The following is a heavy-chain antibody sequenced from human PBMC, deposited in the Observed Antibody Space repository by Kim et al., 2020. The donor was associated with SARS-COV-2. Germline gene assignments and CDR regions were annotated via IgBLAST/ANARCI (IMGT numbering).Heavy chain of an antibody. Sequence: GGSLRLSCAASGFTFDDYAMHWVRQAPGKGLEWVSGISWNSGSIGYADSVKGRFTISRDNAKNSLYLQMNSLRAEDTALYYCAKDLIEAPSGSSFDYWGQGTLVTVSS. CDR2: ISWNSGSI. CDR3: AKDLIEAPSGSSFDY. V-gene: IGHV3-9*01. CDR1: GFTFDDYA. J-gene: IGHJ4*02. D-gene: IGHD3-10*01.